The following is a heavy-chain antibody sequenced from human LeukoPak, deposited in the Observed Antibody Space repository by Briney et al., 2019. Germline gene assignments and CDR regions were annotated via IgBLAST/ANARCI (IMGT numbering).Heavy chain of an antibody. CDR2: ISSSSSYI. Sequence: GGSLRLSCAASGFTFSSYSMNWVRQAPGKGLEWVSSISSSSSYIYYADSVKGRFTISRDNAKNSLYLQMNSLRAEDTAVYYCARGRASPGYCSSTSCYVEPGAPFDYWGQGTLVTVSS. D-gene: IGHD2-2*01. CDR1: GFTFSSYS. CDR3: ARGRASPGYCSSTSCYVEPGAPFDY. J-gene: IGHJ4*02. V-gene: IGHV3-21*01.